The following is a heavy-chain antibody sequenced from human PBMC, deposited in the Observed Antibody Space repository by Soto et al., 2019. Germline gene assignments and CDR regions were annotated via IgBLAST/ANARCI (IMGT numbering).Heavy chain of an antibody. CDR1: GFTFSSYA. CDR3: AKTGGGQILRFLEWLVAYDI. D-gene: IGHD3-3*01. J-gene: IGHJ3*02. Sequence: GGSLRLSCSASGFTFSSYAMSWVRQAPGKGLEWVSTISGSGTYTFYADSVKGRFTISRDNSKNTLYRQMNSLRAEDTAVYYWAKTGGGQILRFLEWLVAYDIWGHGTMVTVSS. CDR2: ISGSGTYT. V-gene: IGHV3-23*01.